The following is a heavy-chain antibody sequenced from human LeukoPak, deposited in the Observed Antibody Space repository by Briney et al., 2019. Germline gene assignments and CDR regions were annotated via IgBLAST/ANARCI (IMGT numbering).Heavy chain of an antibody. CDR1: GFTFSSYS. CDR3: ARVCDSSGELGEFDY. V-gene: IGHV3-21*01. D-gene: IGHD3-22*01. Sequence: PGGSLRLSCAASGFTFSSYSMNWVRQAPGKGLEWVSSISSSSSYIYYAASVKGRFTISRDNAQNSLYLQVNSFSAEDKAEDYCARVCDSSGELGEFDYWGQGTLVTVSS. CDR2: ISSSSSYI. J-gene: IGHJ4*02.